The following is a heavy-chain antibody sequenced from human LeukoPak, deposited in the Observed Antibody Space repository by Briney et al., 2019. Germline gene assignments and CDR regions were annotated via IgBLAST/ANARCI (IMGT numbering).Heavy chain of an antibody. CDR3: AREIQLWLGVGYFDY. Sequence: ASLKVSCKASGYSFTAAYNIHWLRQAPGQGPEFMGWINPSSGDTRYAQKFQGRVTVTRDTVISTAYMELSSLTSDDTAVYYCAREIQLWLGVGYFDYWGQGTLVTVSS. CDR2: INPSSGDT. D-gene: IGHD5-18*01. V-gene: IGHV1-2*02. J-gene: IGHJ4*02. CDR1: GYSFTAAYN.